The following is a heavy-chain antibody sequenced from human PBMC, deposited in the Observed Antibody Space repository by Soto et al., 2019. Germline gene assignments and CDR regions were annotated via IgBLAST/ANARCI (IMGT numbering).Heavy chain of an antibody. Sequence: QVQLVQSGAEVKKPGSSVKVSCKASGGTFSSYAISWVRQATGQGLEWMGGIIPISETTNYAQKFRGRVTITADESKSTAYMELGSLRSEDTAVYYCARSQGSSTSLEIYYYYYYGMDVWGQGTTVTLSS. CDR3: ARSQGSSTSLEIYYYYYYGMDV. CDR1: GGTFSSYA. CDR2: IIPISETT. J-gene: IGHJ6*02. D-gene: IGHD2-2*01. V-gene: IGHV1-69*01.